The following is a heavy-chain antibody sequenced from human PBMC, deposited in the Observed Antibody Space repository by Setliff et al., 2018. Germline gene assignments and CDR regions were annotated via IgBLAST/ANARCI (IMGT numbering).Heavy chain of an antibody. CDR3: ARDTLALGDITLFDY. J-gene: IGHJ4*02. CDR1: GNTFTGYY. CDR2: INPNSGDT. V-gene: IGHV1-2*02. Sequence: ASVKVSCKASGNTFTGYYIHWLRQAPGQGLEWMGCINPNSGDTTFAQKFQGRVTITRDTSNSTDYMDLSRLTSDDTAVYYCARDTLALGDITLFDYWGQGTLVTVSS. D-gene: IGHD3-16*01.